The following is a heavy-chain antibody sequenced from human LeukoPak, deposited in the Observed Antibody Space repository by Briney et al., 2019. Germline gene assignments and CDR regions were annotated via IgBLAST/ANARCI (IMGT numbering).Heavy chain of an antibody. D-gene: IGHD3-22*01. CDR3: ARAPSEIGGYYPEYFRH. CDR2: IKSDGST. J-gene: IGHJ1*01. CDR1: GFTFSSYW. Sequence: GGSLRLSCAASGFTFSSYWMHWVRQAPGKGLVWDSRIKSDGSTNYADSVKGRFTISRDNAKNTVSLQMNSLRAEDTGVYYCARAPSEIGGYYPEYFRHWGQGTLVTVSS. V-gene: IGHV3-74*01.